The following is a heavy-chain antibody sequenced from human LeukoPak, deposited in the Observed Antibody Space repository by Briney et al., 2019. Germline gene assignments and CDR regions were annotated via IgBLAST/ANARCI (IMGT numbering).Heavy chain of an antibody. CDR2: LSSSGGST. D-gene: IGHD2-21*02. CDR1: GXTFSIYA. V-gene: IGHV3-64D*06. CDR3: VKRPYCGGDCYYFDY. J-gene: IGHJ4*02. Sequence: PGGSLRLSCSASGXTFSIYAVHWVRQARGKGLEYVSTLSSSGGSTYYADSVKGGFTISRDNSKNTLYLQMSSLRAEDTAVYYCVKRPYCGGDCYYFDYWGQGTLVTVSS.